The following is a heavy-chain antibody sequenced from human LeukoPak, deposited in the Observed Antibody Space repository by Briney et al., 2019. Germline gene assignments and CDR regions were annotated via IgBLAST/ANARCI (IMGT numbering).Heavy chain of an antibody. CDR2: ISYDGSNK. CDR1: GFTFSSYA. V-gene: IGHV3-30-3*01. J-gene: IGHJ4*02. CDR3: VVVVPAAIVY. D-gene: IGHD2-2*02. Sequence: PGGSLRLSCAASGFTFSSYAMHWVRQAPGKGLEWVAVISYDGSNKYYADSVKGRFTISRDNSKNTLYLQMNSLRAEDTAMYYSVVVVPAAIVYWGQGTLVTVSS.